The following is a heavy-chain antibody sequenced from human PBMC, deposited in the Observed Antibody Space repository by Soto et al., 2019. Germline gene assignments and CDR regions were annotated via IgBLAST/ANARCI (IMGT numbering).Heavy chain of an antibody. CDR1: GFTFSSYA. D-gene: IGHD6-6*01. Sequence: GGSLRLSCAASGFTFSSYAMSWVRQAPGKGLEWVSAIRYDGSNKYYADSVKGRFTISRDNSKNTLYLQMNSLRAEDTAVYYCAKDSYSSSSGFDPWGQGTLVTVSS. CDR2: IRYDGSNK. V-gene: IGHV3-30*04. J-gene: IGHJ5*02. CDR3: AKDSYSSSSGFDP.